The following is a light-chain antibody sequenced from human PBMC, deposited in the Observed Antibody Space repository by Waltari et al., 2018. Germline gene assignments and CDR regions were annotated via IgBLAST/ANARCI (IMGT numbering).Light chain of an antibody. CDR3: SSYTSGSPV. J-gene: IGLJ2*01. V-gene: IGLV2-14*03. Sequence: QSALTQPASVSGSPGQSITISCTGTSSAVGASNYVSWYQQHPAKAPKVMIYDVSNRPSGVSNRFSGSKSGNTASLTISGLQAEDEAAYYCSSYTSGSPVFGGGTKLTVL. CDR2: DVS. CDR1: SSAVGASNY.